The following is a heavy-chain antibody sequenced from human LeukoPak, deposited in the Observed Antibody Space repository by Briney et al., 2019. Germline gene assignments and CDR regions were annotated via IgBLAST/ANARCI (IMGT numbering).Heavy chain of an antibody. J-gene: IGHJ4*02. V-gene: IGHV1-69*04. CDR2: VIPTLGIA. D-gene: IGHD1-26*01. Sequence: GASVKISCNASAGIFSSYAISWVRRAPGQGREWMGRVIPTLGIANYAQKFQGRVTINEDKSTSTAYMELSSLRDEDTAVYYCARGPPIVGATKFDYWGQGTRATVSS. CDR3: ARGPPIVGATKFDY. CDR1: AGIFSSYA.